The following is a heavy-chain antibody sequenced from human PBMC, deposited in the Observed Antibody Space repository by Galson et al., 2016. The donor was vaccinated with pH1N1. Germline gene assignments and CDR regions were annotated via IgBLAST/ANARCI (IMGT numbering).Heavy chain of an antibody. Sequence: SLRLSCAASGFTFTSFSMNWVRQAPGKGLEWVSYISSAGWAIHYADSVKGRFTLSRDNAKNSLYLQMNSLRAEDTAVYYCARDLTRRGSLPGYFFDSWGQGTLVAVSS. D-gene: IGHD2-15*01. CDR3: ARDLTRRGSLPGYFFDS. CDR2: ISSAGWAI. J-gene: IGHJ4*02. V-gene: IGHV3-48*03. CDR1: GFTFTSFS.